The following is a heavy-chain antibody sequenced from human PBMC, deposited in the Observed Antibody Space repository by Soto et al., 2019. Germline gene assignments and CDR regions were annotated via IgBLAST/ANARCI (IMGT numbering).Heavy chain of an antibody. CDR1: EFTFSNYA. CDR3: AKGGGITVTTNWYFDL. CDR2: ISGRAGDT. D-gene: IGHD4-17*01. J-gene: IGHJ2*01. Sequence: EVQLLESGGGLVQPGGSLRLSCAASEFTFSNYAMTWVRQAPGKGLEWVSAISGRAGDTYYADSVEGRFTISRDNSKTTLYLQMKSLRAGDRAVYYWAKGGGITVTTNWYFDLWGRGTLVTVSS. V-gene: IGHV3-23*01.